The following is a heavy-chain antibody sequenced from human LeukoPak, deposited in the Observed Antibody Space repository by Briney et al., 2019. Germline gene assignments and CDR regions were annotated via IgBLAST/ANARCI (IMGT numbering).Heavy chain of an antibody. V-gene: IGHV3-53*01. Sequence: GGSLRLSCAASGFSVSSNYMSWVRQAPGKGLEWVSVIYTGGTTYYADSVKGRFTISRDDSKNTLYLQMNSLRAEDTAIYYCARRLISSGYYVDCWGQGALVTVSS. D-gene: IGHD3-22*01. CDR2: IYTGGTT. CDR1: GFSVSSNY. J-gene: IGHJ4*02. CDR3: ARRLISSGYYVDC.